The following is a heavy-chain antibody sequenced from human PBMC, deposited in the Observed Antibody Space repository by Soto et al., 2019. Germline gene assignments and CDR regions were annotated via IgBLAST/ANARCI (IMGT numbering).Heavy chain of an antibody. Sequence: QVQLVESGGGVVHPGRSLRLSCAASGFTFSSYGMHWVRQAPGKGLEWVAVISYAGSNKYYADSVKGRFTISRDNSKNTLYLQMNSLRAEDTAVYYCAKGRSSSWPYYFDYWGQGTLVTVSS. CDR3: AKGRSSSWPYYFDY. CDR2: ISYAGSNK. J-gene: IGHJ4*02. D-gene: IGHD6-13*01. CDR1: GFTFSSYG. V-gene: IGHV3-30*18.